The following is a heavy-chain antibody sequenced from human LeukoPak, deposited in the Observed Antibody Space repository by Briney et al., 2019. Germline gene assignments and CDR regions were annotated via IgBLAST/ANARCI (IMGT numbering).Heavy chain of an antibody. J-gene: IGHJ6*03. CDR1: EFTISRYC. CDR2: VSNDGSTR. CDR3: ARDSVLTAVHYMDV. Sequence: GGSLRLSCAASEFTISRYCMHWVRQAPGRGLEWVAVVSNDGSTRLYADSVKGRFTISRDNSKNTLYLQMNSLRPEDTAVYYCARDSVLTAVHYMDVWGKGTTVTVFS. D-gene: IGHD2-21*02. V-gene: IGHV3-30*04.